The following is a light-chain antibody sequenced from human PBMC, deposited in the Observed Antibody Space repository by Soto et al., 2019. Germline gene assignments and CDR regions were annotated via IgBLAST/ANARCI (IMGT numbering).Light chain of an antibody. J-gene: IGKJ1*01. CDR2: AVS. Sequence: EIMMTQSPGTLSASPGERATLSCRASQSVYGNLAWYQQKPGQAPRLLIYAVSTRAIGIPARFSGGGSGTEFTLTISSLQSEDFAVYYCQQYNKCPLTFGQGTKVEIK. V-gene: IGKV3-15*01. CDR3: QQYNKCPLT. CDR1: QSVYGN.